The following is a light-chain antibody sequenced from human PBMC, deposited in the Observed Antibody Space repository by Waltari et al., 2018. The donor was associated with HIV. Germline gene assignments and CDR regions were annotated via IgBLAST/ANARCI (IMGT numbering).Light chain of an antibody. Sequence: NFMLTQPHSVSESPGKTVTISCTRSSGSIASNYVQWYQQRPGSSPSTVIYEDNQRPSGVPDRFSGSIDSSSNSASLTISGLKTEDEADYYGQSYDSTYLYVFGTGTKVTVL. CDR3: QSYDSTYLYV. CDR2: EDN. J-gene: IGLJ1*01. V-gene: IGLV6-57*01. CDR1: SGSIASNY.